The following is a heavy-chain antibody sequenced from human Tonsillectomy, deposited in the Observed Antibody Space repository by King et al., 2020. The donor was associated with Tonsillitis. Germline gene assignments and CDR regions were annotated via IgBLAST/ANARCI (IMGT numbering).Heavy chain of an antibody. CDR3: AKDLVVAATSKGDY. CDR1: GFTFSSYG. V-gene: IGHV3-30*18. CDR2: ILYDGSNK. D-gene: IGHD2-15*01. J-gene: IGHJ4*02. Sequence: VQLVESGGGVVHPGRSLRLSCAASGFTFSSYGMHRVSQAPGKGLEWGAVILYDGSNKYYTGSVKGRFTISRDNSKNTLYLQMNSLRAEDTAVYYCAKDLVVAATSKGDYWGQGTLVTVSS.